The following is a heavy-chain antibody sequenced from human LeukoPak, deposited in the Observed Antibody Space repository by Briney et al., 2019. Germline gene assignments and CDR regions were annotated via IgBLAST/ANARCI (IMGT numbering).Heavy chain of an antibody. Sequence: ASVKVSCKASGYTFTGYYMHWVRQAPGQGLEWMGWINPNSGGTNYAQKFQGRVTMTRDTSISTAYMELSRLRSDDTAVYCCATDRYCSGGSCTNLFDYWGQGTLVTVSS. CDR2: INPNSGGT. J-gene: IGHJ4*02. V-gene: IGHV1-2*02. D-gene: IGHD2-15*01. CDR3: ATDRYCSGGSCTNLFDY. CDR1: GYTFTGYY.